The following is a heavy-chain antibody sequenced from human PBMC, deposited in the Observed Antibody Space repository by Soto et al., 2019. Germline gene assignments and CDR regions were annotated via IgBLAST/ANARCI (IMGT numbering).Heavy chain of an antibody. CDR3: ARGYRYSYRNSWFDP. CDR1: GGSVSSDNYY. D-gene: IGHD5-18*01. Sequence: SETLSLTCTVSGGSVSSDNYYWNWIRQPPGKGLEWIGYIYYSGSTNYNPSLKSRVTISVDTSKNQFSLKLTSVTAADTAVYYCARGYRYSYRNSWFDPWGQGTLVTVSS. CDR2: IYYSGST. J-gene: IGHJ5*02. V-gene: IGHV4-61*01.